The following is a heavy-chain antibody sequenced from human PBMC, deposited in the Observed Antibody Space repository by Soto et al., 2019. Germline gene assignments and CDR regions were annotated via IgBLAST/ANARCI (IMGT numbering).Heavy chain of an antibody. J-gene: IGHJ3*02. V-gene: IGHV4-30-4*01. CDR1: GGSMSRGDYY. CDR3: ARDPPYDYGGLSHVFDI. D-gene: IGHD3-10*01. CDR2: IYHTGST. Sequence: SETLSLTCTVSGGSMSRGDYYWSWIRQPPGKGLEWIGFIYHTGSTYYSPSLKNRVAISVDTSKNQFSLKLSSVTAADTAVYFCARDPPYDYGGLSHVFDIWGQGTMVTVSS.